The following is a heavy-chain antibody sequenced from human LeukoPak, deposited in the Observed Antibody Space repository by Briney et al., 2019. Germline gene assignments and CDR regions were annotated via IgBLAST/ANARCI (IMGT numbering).Heavy chain of an antibody. J-gene: IGHJ6*02. D-gene: IGHD1-1*01. Sequence: GESLKISCQGSGYNFASYWIGWVRQMPGKGLEWMGIIYPGDSDARYGPSFEGQVTISADKSISTAYLQWSSLKASDTAKYYCARHEARTRYYYYGMDVWGQGTTVTVSS. CDR2: IYPGDSDA. V-gene: IGHV5-51*01. CDR3: ARHEARTRYYYYGMDV. CDR1: GYNFASYW.